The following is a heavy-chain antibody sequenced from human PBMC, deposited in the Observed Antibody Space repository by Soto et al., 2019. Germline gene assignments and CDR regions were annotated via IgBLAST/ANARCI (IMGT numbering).Heavy chain of an antibody. J-gene: IGHJ6*02. D-gene: IGHD5-18*01. CDR3: ARCGYSYGYGSYYYGMDV. Sequence: VASVKVSCKASGGTSSSYAISWVRQAPGQGLEWMGGIIPIFGTANYAQKFQGRVTITADESTSTAYMELSSLRSEDTAVYYCARCGYSYGYGSYYYGMDVWGQGTTVTVYS. CDR1: GGTSSSYA. V-gene: IGHV1-69*13. CDR2: IIPIFGTA.